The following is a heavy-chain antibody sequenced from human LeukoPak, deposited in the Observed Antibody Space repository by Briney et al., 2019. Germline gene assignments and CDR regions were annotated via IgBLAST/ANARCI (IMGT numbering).Heavy chain of an antibody. CDR3: ASDRSPSHLEPGAFDY. CDR2: ISYDGSNK. Sequence: GGFLRLSCAASGFTFSSYAMHWVRQAPGKGLEWVAVISYDGSNKYYADSVKGRFTISRDNSKNTLYLQMNSLRAEDTAVYYCASDRSPSHLEPGAFDYWGQGTLVTVSS. CDR1: GFTFSSYA. D-gene: IGHD1-1*01. V-gene: IGHV3-30-3*01. J-gene: IGHJ4*02.